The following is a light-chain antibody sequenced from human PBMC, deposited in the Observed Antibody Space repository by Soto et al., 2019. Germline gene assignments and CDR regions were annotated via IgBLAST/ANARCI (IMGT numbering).Light chain of an antibody. J-gene: IGKJ3*01. CDR1: QSVNND. CDR3: QQYSEWPLT. CDR2: GAS. V-gene: IGKV3-15*01. Sequence: EIVMTQSPATLSVSPGETAILSCRASQSVNNDLAWYQRRPGQPPRLLIYGASTRATGIAARFSGSGSGTDFTLTISSLQSEDFAIYYCQQYSEWPLTFGPGTKVDIK.